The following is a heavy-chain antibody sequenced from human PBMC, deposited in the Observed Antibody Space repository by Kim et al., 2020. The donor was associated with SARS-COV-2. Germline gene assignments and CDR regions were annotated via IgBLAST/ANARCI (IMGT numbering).Heavy chain of an antibody. D-gene: IGHD5-12*01. J-gene: IGHJ3*02. V-gene: IGHV4-59*09. Sequence: TNHKPSHKSRVTISVDTSKNQFSLKLSSVNAADTAVYYCARGMATMAHDIWGQGTMVTVSS. CDR2: T. CDR3: ARGMATMAHDI.